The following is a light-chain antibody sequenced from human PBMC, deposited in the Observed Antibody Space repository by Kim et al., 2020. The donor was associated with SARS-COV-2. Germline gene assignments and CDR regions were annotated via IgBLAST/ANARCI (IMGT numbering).Light chain of an antibody. Sequence: LSPREGATLSCRASQSVSSYLAWYQQKPGQAPRLLIYDASNRATGIPARFSGSGSGTDFTLTISSLEPEDFAVYYCQQRSNWPLTFGGGTKVDIK. CDR3: QQRSNWPLT. J-gene: IGKJ4*01. V-gene: IGKV3-11*01. CDR1: QSVSSY. CDR2: DAS.